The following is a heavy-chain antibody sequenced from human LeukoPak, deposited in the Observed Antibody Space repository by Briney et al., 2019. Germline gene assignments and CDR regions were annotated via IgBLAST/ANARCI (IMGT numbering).Heavy chain of an antibody. D-gene: IGHD1-1*01. CDR3: ARSRLGTMDVYFDY. J-gene: IGHJ4*02. CDR1: GASVSSASY. Sequence: SETLSLTCTVSGASVSSASYWTWIRQPPGKGVEWIAHIYNGVNTNYNPSLKSRVTISVDTSKNQFSLKLSSVTAADTAVYYCARSRLGTMDVYFDYWGQGTLVTVSS. V-gene: IGHV4-61*01. CDR2: IYNGVNT.